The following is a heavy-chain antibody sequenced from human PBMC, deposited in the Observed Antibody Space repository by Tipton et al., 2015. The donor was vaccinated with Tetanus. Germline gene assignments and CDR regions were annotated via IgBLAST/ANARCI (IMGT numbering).Heavy chain of an antibody. Sequence: QLVQSGGGLVKPGGSLRLACEVSGFTFSSHAMNWIRQAPGKGLEWVASISSTSSYIHYADSVRGRFTISRDNTQNSVYLQLTSLRGDDTALYYCAKDPASRGWFDPWGQGTLVSVSS. J-gene: IGHJ5*02. CDR3: AKDPASRGWFDP. V-gene: IGHV3-21*06. CDR1: GFTFSSHA. CDR2: ISSTSSYI.